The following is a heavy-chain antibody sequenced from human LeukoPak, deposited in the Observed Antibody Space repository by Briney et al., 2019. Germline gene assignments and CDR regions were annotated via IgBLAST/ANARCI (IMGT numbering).Heavy chain of an antibody. D-gene: IGHD6-19*01. J-gene: IGHJ4*02. CDR3: ASPKPETSSGWDNYFDY. Sequence: GGSLRLSCAASGFTVSSNYMSWVRQAPGKGLEWVSVIYSGGSTYYADSVKGRFTISRDNSKNTLYLQMNSLRAEDTAVYYCASPKPETSSGWDNYFDYWGQGTLVTVSS. CDR2: IYSGGST. V-gene: IGHV3-66*01. CDR1: GFTVSSNY.